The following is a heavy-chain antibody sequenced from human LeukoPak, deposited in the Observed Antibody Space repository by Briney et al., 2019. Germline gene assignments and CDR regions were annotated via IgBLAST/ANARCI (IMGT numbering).Heavy chain of an antibody. D-gene: IGHD3-10*01. V-gene: IGHV1-2*02. J-gene: IGHJ4*02. CDR1: GYTFTGYY. Sequence: ASVKVSYKASGYTFTGYYMHWVRQAPGQGLEWMGWINPNSGGTNYAQKFQGRVTMTRDTSISTAYMELSRLRSDDTAVYYCARDHGRGYYFDYWGQGTLVTVSS. CDR2: INPNSGGT. CDR3: ARDHGRGYYFDY.